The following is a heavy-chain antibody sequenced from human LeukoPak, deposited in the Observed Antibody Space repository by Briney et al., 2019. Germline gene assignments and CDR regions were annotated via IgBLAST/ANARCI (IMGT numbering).Heavy chain of an antibody. Sequence: PSETLSLTCAVYGGSFSGYYWSWIRQPPGKGLEWIGEINHSGSTNYNPSLKSRVTISVDTSKNQFSLKLSSVTAADTAVYYCARLLLTTLPFEYWGQGTLVTVSS. V-gene: IGHV4-34*01. CDR3: ARLLLTTLPFEY. J-gene: IGHJ4*02. D-gene: IGHD4-4*01. CDR1: GGSFSGYY. CDR2: INHSGST.